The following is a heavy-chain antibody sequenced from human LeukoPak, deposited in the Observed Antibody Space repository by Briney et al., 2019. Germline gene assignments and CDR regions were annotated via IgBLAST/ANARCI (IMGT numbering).Heavy chain of an antibody. CDR1: GFTFSSYA. D-gene: IGHD6-19*01. Sequence: GGSLRLSCAASGFTFSSYAMHWVRQAPGKGLEWVAVISYDGSNKYYADSVKGRFTISRDNSKNTLYLQMNSLRAEDTAVYYCARGMEVAGTGAFDIWGQGTMVTVSS. CDR2: ISYDGSNK. V-gene: IGHV3-30-3*01. J-gene: IGHJ3*02. CDR3: ARGMEVAGTGAFDI.